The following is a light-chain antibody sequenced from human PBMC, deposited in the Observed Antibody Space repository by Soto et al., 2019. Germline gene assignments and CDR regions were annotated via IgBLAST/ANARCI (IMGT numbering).Light chain of an antibody. Sequence: QSALTQPASVSGSPGQSITISCTGASSDVDDYNYVSWYQQHTGKAPKLMIYDVTNRPSGVSNRFSGSKSGNTASLTISGLQTEDEADYYCNSYRNSDSLVVFGGGTKVTVL. CDR2: DVT. V-gene: IGLV2-14*03. CDR1: SSDVDDYNY. J-gene: IGLJ3*02. CDR3: NSYRNSDSLVV.